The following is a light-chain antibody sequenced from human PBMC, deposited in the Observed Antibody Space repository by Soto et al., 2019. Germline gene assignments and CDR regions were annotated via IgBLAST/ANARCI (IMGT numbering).Light chain of an antibody. CDR2: DVS. Sequence: QSVLTQPASVSGSPGQSFTISCTGTISDVGGYNYVSWYQQHPGKAPKLMIFDVSNRPSGVSNRFSGSKSGYTASLTISGLQAEDEADYYCSSYTSSSTYVFGTGTKLTVL. CDR3: SSYTSSSTYV. J-gene: IGLJ1*01. CDR1: ISDVGGYNY. V-gene: IGLV2-14*03.